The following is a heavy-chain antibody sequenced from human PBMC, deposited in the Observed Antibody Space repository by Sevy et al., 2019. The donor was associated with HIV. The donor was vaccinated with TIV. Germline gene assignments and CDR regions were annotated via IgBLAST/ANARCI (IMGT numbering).Heavy chain of an antibody. J-gene: IGHJ4*02. CDR2: IGTAAGVT. Sequence: GGSLRLSCAASGFTFNTYSLIWVRQTPGKGLEWLSFIGTAAGVTYYADSVKGRFTISRGNAKNSLFLQMNSLRDEDTAVYYCARCPGHYSIDYWGQGTLVTASS. CDR3: ARCPGHYSIDY. D-gene: IGHD2-21*01. CDR1: GFTFNTYS. V-gene: IGHV3-48*02.